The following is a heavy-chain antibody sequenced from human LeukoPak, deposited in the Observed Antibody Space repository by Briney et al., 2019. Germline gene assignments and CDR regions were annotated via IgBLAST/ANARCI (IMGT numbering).Heavy chain of an antibody. CDR3: ARERTEYSSGLTWDY. CDR1: GFTFSSYD. D-gene: IGHD6-19*01. Sequence: GGSLRLSCAASGFTFSSYDMSWVRQAPGKGLEWVAAISGSSGNTYYADSVKGRFTISRDNSNNTLYVQMNSLRAEDTAVYYCARERTEYSSGLTWDYWGQGTLVTVSS. V-gene: IGHV3-23*01. CDR2: ISGSSGNT. J-gene: IGHJ4*02.